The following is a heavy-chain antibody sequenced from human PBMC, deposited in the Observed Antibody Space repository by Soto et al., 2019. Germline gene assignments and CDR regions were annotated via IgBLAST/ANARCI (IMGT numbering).Heavy chain of an antibody. J-gene: IGHJ6*02. CDR2: IWYDGSNK. CDR1: GFTFSSYG. CDR3: AREVMVRGANYYYGMDV. V-gene: IGHV3-33*01. D-gene: IGHD3-10*01. Sequence: GGSLRLSCAASGFTFSSYGMHWVRQAPGKGVEWVAVIWYDGSNKYYADSVKGRFTISRDNSKNTLYLQMNSLRAEDTAVYYCAREVMVRGANYYYGMDVWGQGTTVTVSS.